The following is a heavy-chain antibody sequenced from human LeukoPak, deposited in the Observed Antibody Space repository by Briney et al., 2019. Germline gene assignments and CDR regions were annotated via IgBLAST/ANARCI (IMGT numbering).Heavy chain of an antibody. J-gene: IGHJ5*02. CDR1: GYTFTSYD. V-gene: IGHV1-8*01. CDR3: ARGVAAAGGDWFDP. D-gene: IGHD6-13*01. Sequence: ASVKVSCKASGYTFTSYDINWVRQATGQGLEWMGWVNPNSGNTGYAQKFQGRVTMTRNTSISTAYMELSSLRSEDTAVYYCARGVAAAGGDWFDPWGQGTLVTVSS. CDR2: VNPNSGNT.